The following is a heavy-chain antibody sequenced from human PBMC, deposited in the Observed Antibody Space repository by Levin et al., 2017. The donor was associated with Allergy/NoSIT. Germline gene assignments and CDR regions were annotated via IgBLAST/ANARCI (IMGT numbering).Heavy chain of an antibody. J-gene: IGHJ4*02. CDR2: IYSGGST. D-gene: IGHD3-3*01. Sequence: GGSLRLSCAASGFTVSSNYMSWVRQAPGKGLEWVSVIYSGGSTYYADSVKGRFTISRDNSKNTLYLQMNSLRAEDTAVYYCARLEGHYDQTENFDYWGQGTLVTVSS. CDR1: GFTVSSNY. CDR3: ARLEGHYDQTENFDY. V-gene: IGHV3-66*01.